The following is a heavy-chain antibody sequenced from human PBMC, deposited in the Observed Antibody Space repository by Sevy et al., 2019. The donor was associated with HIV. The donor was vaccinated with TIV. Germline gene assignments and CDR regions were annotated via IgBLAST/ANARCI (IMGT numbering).Heavy chain of an antibody. CDR1: GFTFSSYW. Sequence: GGSLRLSCAASGFTFSSYWMHWVRQAPGKGLVWVSRINSAGSSTSYADSVKGRFTSSRDNAKNTLYLQMNSLRAEDTAVYYCARATRPYSSGGAAFDIWGQGTMVTVSS. V-gene: IGHV3-74*01. CDR3: ARATRPYSSGGAAFDI. J-gene: IGHJ3*02. CDR2: INSAGSST. D-gene: IGHD6-19*01.